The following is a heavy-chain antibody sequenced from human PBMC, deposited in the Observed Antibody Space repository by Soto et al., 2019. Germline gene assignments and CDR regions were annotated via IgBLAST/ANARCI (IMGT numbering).Heavy chain of an antibody. CDR1: GYTFTSYY. CDR3: ARENSRISPRLFQH. J-gene: IGHJ1*01. CDR2: ISPAGNNQ. V-gene: IGHV3-30*14. Sequence: SCKASGYTFTSYYMHWARQAPGKGLEWVALISPAGNNQYYADSAKGRFTISRDNSKNTLYLQMNSLRPDDTGLYYCARENSRISPRLFQHWGHGTLVTVSS. D-gene: IGHD6-6*01.